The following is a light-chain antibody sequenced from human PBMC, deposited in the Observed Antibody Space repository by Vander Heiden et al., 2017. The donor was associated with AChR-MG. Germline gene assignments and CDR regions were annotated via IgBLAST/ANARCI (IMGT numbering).Light chain of an antibody. J-gene: IGKJ4*01. CDR2: DAS. Sequence: ETALIQAPATLALSPGERATLPCRARQGVRSYLAWYQPKPGQAPRLLIYDASNRATGIPARFSGSGSGTDFILTISSLDPEDFALYYCQQRSNWPLTFGGGTKVESK. CDR1: QGVRSY. V-gene: IGKV3-11*01. CDR3: QQRSNWPLT.